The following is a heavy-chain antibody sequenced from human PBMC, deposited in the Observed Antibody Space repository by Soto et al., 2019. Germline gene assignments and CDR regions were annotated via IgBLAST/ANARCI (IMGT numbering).Heavy chain of an antibody. CDR2: INHSGST. J-gene: IGHJ3*02. Sequence: QVQLQQWGAGLLKPSETLSLTCAVYGGSFSGYYWSWIRQPPGKGLEWIEEINHSGSTNYNPYLKGQVPISVETSTNQFCLRLSSVTAADTAVFYCARVLPYDSSPGAFDIWGQGTMVTVFS. CDR3: ARVLPYDSSPGAFDI. D-gene: IGHD3-22*01. V-gene: IGHV4-34*01. CDR1: GGSFSGYY.